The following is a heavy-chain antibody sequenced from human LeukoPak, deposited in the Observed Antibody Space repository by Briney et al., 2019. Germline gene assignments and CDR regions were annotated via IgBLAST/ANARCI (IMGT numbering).Heavy chain of an antibody. CDR3: ARGVDGYKTDYYYYYMDV. V-gene: IGHV4-59*01. D-gene: IGHD5-24*01. CDR2: IYYSGST. CDR1: GGSFSGYY. J-gene: IGHJ6*03. Sequence: SETLSLTCAVYGGSFSGYYWSWIRQPPGKGLEWIGYIYYSGSTNYNPSLKSRVTISVDTSKNQFSLKLSSVTAADTAVYYCARGVDGYKTDYYYYYMDVWGKGTTVTVSS.